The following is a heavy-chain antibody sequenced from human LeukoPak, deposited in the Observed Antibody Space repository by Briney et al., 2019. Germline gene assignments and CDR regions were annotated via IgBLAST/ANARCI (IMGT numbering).Heavy chain of an antibody. Sequence: GGSLRLSCAASGFTFSSYSMNWVRQAPGKGLEWVSYISSSSSTIYYADSVKGRFTISRDNAKNSLYLQMNSLRAEDTAVYYCARDSSGSYWGQGTLVTVSS. J-gene: IGHJ4*02. CDR1: GFTFSSYS. D-gene: IGHD1-26*01. CDR3: ARDSSGSY. CDR2: ISSSSSTI. V-gene: IGHV3-48*01.